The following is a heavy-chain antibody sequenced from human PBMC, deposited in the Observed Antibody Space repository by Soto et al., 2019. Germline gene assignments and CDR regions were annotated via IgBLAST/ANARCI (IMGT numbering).Heavy chain of an antibody. J-gene: IGHJ4*02. Sequence: SETLSLTCAVSGGSISSGGYSWSWIRQPPGKGLEWIGYVHDSWGSHYNPSLKSRVAISVDKSKNQFSLKLSSVTAADTAVYYCARDALTRYYYEKWGRGTLVTVSS. CDR2: VHDSWGS. CDR3: ARDALTRYYYEK. D-gene: IGHD3-22*01. CDR1: GGSISSGGYS. V-gene: IGHV4-30-4*07.